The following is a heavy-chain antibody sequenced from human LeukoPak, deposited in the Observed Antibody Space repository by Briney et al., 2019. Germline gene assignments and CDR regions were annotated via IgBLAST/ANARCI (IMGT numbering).Heavy chain of an antibody. Sequence: GGSLRLSCAASGFTFSSYGMHWVRQAPGKGLEWVAVIWYDGSNKYYADSVKGRFTISRDNSKNTLYLQMNSLRAEDTAVYYCAREIFGVALDYYGIDVWGQGTTVTVSS. CDR3: AREIFGVALDYYGIDV. D-gene: IGHD3-3*01. CDR2: IWYDGSNK. V-gene: IGHV3-33*01. CDR1: GFTFSSYG. J-gene: IGHJ6*02.